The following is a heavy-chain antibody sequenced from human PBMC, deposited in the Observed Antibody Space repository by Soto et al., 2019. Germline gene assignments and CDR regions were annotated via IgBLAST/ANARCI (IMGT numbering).Heavy chain of an antibody. Sequence: EVQLLESGGRLIQPGGSLRLSCAASGFNFSSYAMSWIRQAPGKGPEWVAGITTGGDRSGYADSVKGWFTVSRDNSQNTMYLQLNSLRGDDTAIYYCARGLEAGYYFAYWGQGTLVTVSS. J-gene: IGHJ4*02. D-gene: IGHD3-22*01. CDR1: GFNFSSYA. V-gene: IGHV3-23*01. CDR3: ARGLEAGYYFAY. CDR2: ITTGGDRS.